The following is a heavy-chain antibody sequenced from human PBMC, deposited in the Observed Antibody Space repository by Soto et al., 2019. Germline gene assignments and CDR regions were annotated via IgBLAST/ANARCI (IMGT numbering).Heavy chain of an antibody. Sequence: PSETLSLTCAVSGDSMSSSDYYWGWIRQPPGKGLEWIGSIYYSGSTYYNPSLQSRVAISVDTSKSQFSLKLKSVTAADTAIYYCARRTVNIRTFYSGLKTHSFDYWGPGAPVTLSS. V-gene: IGHV4-39*01. CDR2: IYYSGST. CDR3: ARRTVNIRTFYSGLKTHSFDY. J-gene: IGHJ4*02. CDR1: GDSMSSSDYY. D-gene: IGHD6-19*01.